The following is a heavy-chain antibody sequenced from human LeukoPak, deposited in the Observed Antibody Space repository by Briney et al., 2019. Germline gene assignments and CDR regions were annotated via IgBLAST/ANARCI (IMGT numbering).Heavy chain of an antibody. V-gene: IGHV3-23*01. Sequence: PGGSLRLSCAVSGFIFSSHAMNWVRQAPGKGLEWVSVISGSGSSTYYVDSVKGRFTISRDNSKNTLYLQMNSLRAEDTAVYYCAKAALLLGDVFDIWGQGTMVTVSS. CDR2: ISGSGSST. D-gene: IGHD2-15*01. J-gene: IGHJ3*02. CDR1: GFIFSSHA. CDR3: AKAALLLGDVFDI.